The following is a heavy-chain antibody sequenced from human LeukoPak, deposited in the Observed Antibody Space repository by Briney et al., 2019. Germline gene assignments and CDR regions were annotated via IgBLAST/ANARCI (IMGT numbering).Heavy chain of an antibody. CDR2: IYYSGST. J-gene: IGHJ4*02. CDR1: GGSISSYY. Sequence: PSETLSLTCTVSGGSISSYYWSWIRQPPGKGLEWIGYIYYSGSTNYNPFLKSRVTISVDTSSNQFSLKLNSVTAADTAVYYCARRAYGSGSFNRYHFDYWGQGTLVAVSS. D-gene: IGHD3-10*01. CDR3: ARRAYGSGSFNRYHFDY. V-gene: IGHV4-59*08.